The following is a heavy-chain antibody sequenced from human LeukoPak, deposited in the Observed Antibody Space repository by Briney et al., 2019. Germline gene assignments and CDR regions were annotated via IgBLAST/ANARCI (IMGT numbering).Heavy chain of an antibody. Sequence: GASVKVSCKXSGYTFTSYGISWVRQTPGQGLEWMGWISAYNGNTNYAQKLQGSVTMTTDTSTSTAYMELRSLRSDDTAVYYCARYAAYDGYDYWGQGTLVTVSS. D-gene: IGHD3-22*01. V-gene: IGHV1-18*01. CDR2: ISAYNGNT. CDR3: ARYAAYDGYDY. J-gene: IGHJ4*02. CDR1: GYTFTSYG.